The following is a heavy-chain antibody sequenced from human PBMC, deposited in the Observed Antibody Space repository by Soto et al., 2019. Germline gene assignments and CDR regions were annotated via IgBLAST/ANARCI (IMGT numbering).Heavy chain of an antibody. CDR1: GYTFTSYG. V-gene: IGHV1-18*01. Sequence: RASVKFSCKASGYTFTSYGFSWVRQAPGQVLQWMGWISAYNGNTNYAQTLQGRVTMTTDTSTSTAYMELRSLRSDDTAVYYCARGGASARGAFDIWGQGTMVTVSS. CDR3: ARGGASARGAFDI. J-gene: IGHJ3*02. CDR2: ISAYNGNT.